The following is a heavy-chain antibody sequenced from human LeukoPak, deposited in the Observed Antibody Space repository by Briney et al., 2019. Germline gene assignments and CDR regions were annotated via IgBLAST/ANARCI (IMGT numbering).Heavy chain of an antibody. CDR1: GFTFCNAW. CDR2: IKSKTDGGTT. J-gene: IGHJ5*02. V-gene: IGHV3-15*01. D-gene: IGHD4-11*01. CDR3: TTDPPSYSNYP. Sequence: PGGSLRLSCAASGFTFCNAWMSWVRQAPGKGLEWVGRIKSKTDGGTTDYAAPVKGRFTISRDDSKNTLYLQMNSLKTEDTAVYYCTTDPPSYSNYPWGQGTLVTVSS.